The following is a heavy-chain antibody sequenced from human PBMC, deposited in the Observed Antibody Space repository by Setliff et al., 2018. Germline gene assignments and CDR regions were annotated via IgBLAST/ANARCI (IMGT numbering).Heavy chain of an antibody. Sequence: SETLSLTCTVSGGSISSGGYYWSWIRQPPGKGLEWIGSVYYSGTAYYNPSLKSRLYMSVDTSKNQFTLKVISVTAADTAVYYCARLSCSSNSCPFDYWVQGTLVTVSS. D-gene: IGHD2-2*01. J-gene: IGHJ4*02. V-gene: IGHV4-39*06. CDR1: GGSISSGGYY. CDR3: ARLSCSSNSCPFDY. CDR2: VYYSGTA.